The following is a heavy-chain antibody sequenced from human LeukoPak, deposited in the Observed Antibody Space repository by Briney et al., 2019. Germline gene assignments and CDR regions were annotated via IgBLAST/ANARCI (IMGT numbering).Heavy chain of an antibody. J-gene: IGHJ4*02. CDR2: ISAYNGNT. V-gene: IGHV1-18*04. CDR1: GYTFTDYY. CDR3: ARERTDVAAADDY. Sequence: ASVKVSCKSSGYTFTDYYIHWVRQAPGQGLEWMGWISAYNGNTNYAQKLQGRVTMTTNTSTSTAYMELRSLRSDDTAVYYCARERTDVAAADDYWGQGTLVTVSS. D-gene: IGHD6-13*01.